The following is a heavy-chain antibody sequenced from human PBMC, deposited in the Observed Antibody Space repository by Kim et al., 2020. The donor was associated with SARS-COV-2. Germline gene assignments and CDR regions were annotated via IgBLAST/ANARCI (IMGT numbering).Heavy chain of an antibody. V-gene: IGHV1-3*01. CDR2: INAGNGNT. D-gene: IGHD3-10*01. J-gene: IGHJ3*02. CDR3: AKNMGLWFGEPMAWDAFDI. CDR1: GYTFTSYA. Sequence: ASVKVSCKASGYTFTSYAMHWVRQAPGQRLEWMGWINAGNGNTKYSQKFQGRVTITRDTSASTAYMELSSLRSEDTAVYYCAKNMGLWFGEPMAWDAFDIWGQGTMVTVSS.